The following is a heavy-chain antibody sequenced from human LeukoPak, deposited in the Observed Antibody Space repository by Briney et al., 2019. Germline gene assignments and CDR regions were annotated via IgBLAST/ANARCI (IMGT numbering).Heavy chain of an antibody. V-gene: IGHV3-74*01. CDR3: AREFGWELQGGDAFDI. CDR1: GFILSSYW. CDR2: ISSDGSST. J-gene: IGHJ3*02. D-gene: IGHD1-26*01. Sequence: GGSLRLSCAASGFILSSYWMHWVRQAPGKGLLWVSRISSDGSSTSYADSVKGRFTISRDNAKNTLYLQMNSLRAEDTAVYYCAREFGWELQGGDAFDIWGQGTMVTVSS.